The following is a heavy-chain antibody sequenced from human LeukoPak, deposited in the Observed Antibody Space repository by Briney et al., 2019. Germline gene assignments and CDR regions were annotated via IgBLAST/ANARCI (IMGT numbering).Heavy chain of an antibody. CDR2: IFHSGNS. J-gene: IGHJ5*02. Sequence: PSETLSLTCTVSGGSIRSRSYYWGWIRQSPGKGLEWRGSIFHSGNSYYNPTLKRRVTISIDTSKNLFSLKLNSVTAADTAVYFWASLTPNVSSGTTSWFDPWGQGTIITVSS. D-gene: IGHD1-26*01. V-gene: IGHV4-39*07. CDR1: GGSIRSRSYY. CDR3: ASLTPNVSSGTTSWFDP.